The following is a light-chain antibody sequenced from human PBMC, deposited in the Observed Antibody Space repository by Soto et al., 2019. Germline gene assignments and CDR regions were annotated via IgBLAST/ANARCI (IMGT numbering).Light chain of an antibody. Sequence: EIVLTQSPGTLSLSPGERATLSCRASQSVSSSYLAWYQQKPGQAPRLLIYGASSRATGIPDRFSGSGSGTDFTLTISRLEPEDFAVYYCXQYGSSPPWTFGQGTKV. CDR3: XQYGSSPPWT. CDR2: GAS. CDR1: QSVSSSY. V-gene: IGKV3-20*01. J-gene: IGKJ1*01.